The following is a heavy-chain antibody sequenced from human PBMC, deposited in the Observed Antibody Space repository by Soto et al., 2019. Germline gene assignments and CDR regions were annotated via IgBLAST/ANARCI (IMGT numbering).Heavy chain of an antibody. CDR3: ARDKRERVYYYYGMDV. J-gene: IGHJ6*02. D-gene: IGHD1-1*01. V-gene: IGHV4-31*03. Sequence: SETLSLTCTVSGGSISSGGYYWGWIRQHPGKGLEWIGYIYYSGSTYYNPSLKSRVTISVDTSKNQFSLKLSSVTAADTAVYYCARDKRERVYYYYGMDVWGQGTTVTVSS. CDR2: IYYSGST. CDR1: GGSISSGGYY.